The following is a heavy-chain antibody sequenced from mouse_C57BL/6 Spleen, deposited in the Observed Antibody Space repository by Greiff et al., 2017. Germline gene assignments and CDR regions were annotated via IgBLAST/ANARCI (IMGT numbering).Heavy chain of an antibody. J-gene: IGHJ2*01. D-gene: IGHD1-1*01. Sequence: QVQLKQPGAELVKPGASVKLSCKASGYTFTSYWMHWVKQRPGQGLEWIGMIHPNSGSTNYNEKFKSKATLTVDKSSSTAYMQLSSLTSEDSAVYYCARRDLDYYGSSYFDYWGQGTTRTVSS. CDR1: GYTFTSYW. V-gene: IGHV1-64*01. CDR2: IHPNSGST. CDR3: ARRDLDYYGSSYFDY.